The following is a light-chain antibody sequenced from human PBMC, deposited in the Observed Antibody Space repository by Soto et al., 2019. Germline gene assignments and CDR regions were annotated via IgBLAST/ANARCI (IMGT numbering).Light chain of an antibody. CDR3: QQYGTSPLT. CDR2: GAS. V-gene: IGKV3-20*01. J-gene: IGKJ4*01. CDR1: QRVISDY. Sequence: ENVLTQSPGTLSLSPGDRATLSCRASQRVISDYLAWYQQKPGQAPRLLIFGASGRATGIPDRFTGSGSGTDFTLTISRLEPEDFAVYYCQQYGTSPLTFGGGTNVDIK.